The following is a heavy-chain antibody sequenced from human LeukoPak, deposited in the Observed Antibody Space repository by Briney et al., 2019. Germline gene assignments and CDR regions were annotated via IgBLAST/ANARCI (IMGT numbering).Heavy chain of an antibody. J-gene: IGHJ4*02. V-gene: IGHV3-21*01. CDR1: GYTFSSVI. CDR3: VRLRRNYDSSGYYYYYDY. Sequence: PGGSLRLSCVASGYTFSSVIINWVRQAPGKGLEWVSSISVRSNYIYYADSVRCRFSISRDDARNSLYLQMDSLRGADTAVYYCVRLRRNYDSSGYYYYYDYWGQGTLVTVS. CDR2: ISVRSNYI. D-gene: IGHD3-22*01.